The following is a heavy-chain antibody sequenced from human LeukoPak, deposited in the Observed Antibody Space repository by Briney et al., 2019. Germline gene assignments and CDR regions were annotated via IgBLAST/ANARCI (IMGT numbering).Heavy chain of an antibody. J-gene: IGHJ4*02. CDR2: IYSRGSKI. CDR1: GFTFNTYT. Sequence: GGSLTLSCAASGFTFNTYTMSWVRQAPGKGLEWVSYIYSRGSKIYYADSVKGRFTVSRDNTKNSVYLQMNSLRAEDTAVYFCAKESGDCGGDCSALYDYWGQGTLVTV. D-gene: IGHD2-21*02. V-gene: IGHV3-21*01. CDR3: AKESGDCGGDCSALYDY.